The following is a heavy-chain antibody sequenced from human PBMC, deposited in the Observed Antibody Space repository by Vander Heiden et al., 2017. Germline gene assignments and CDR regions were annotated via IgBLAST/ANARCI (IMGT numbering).Heavy chain of an antibody. D-gene: IGHD6-19*01. V-gene: IGHV4-39*01. Sequence: QLQLQESGPGLVKPSENRSLTRIVSGDSTSRRGYYWGWIRQRPGKGLEWIGNIYYSGNTYYNPSLEGRVTISGDTSKNQFSLRLSFVTAADTATYFCARHKSDVSGWYGYDSWGQGTLVTVSS. CDR2: IYYSGNT. J-gene: IGHJ4*02. CDR1: GDSTSRRGYY. CDR3: ARHKSDVSGWYGYDS.